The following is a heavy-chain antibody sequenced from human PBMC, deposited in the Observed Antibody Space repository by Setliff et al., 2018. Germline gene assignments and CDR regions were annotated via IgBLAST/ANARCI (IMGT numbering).Heavy chain of an antibody. Sequence: PSETLSLTCTVSGDSISSRPFYWGWFRQPAGKELEWIGQIYTSWSTIYNPSLKSRVTILLDTSKNQFSLTLTSVTAADTAVYYCARAPRYFDSTGSYFDGWGQGTLVTVSS. CDR3: ARAPRYFDSTGSYFDG. D-gene: IGHD3-22*01. J-gene: IGHJ4*02. CDR1: GDSISSRPFY. V-gene: IGHV4-61*09. CDR2: IYTSWST.